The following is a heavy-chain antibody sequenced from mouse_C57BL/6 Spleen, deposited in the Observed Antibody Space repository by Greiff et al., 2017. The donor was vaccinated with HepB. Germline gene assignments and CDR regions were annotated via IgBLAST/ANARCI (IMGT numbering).Heavy chain of an antibody. J-gene: IGHJ3*01. CDR1: GFSLTSYG. CDR3: AKKEDDGYSSWFAY. CDR2: IWRGGST. Sequence: VHLVESGPGLVQPSQSLSITCTVSGFSLTSYGVHWVRQSPGKGLEWLGVIWRGGSTDYNAAFMSRLSITKDNSKSQVFFKMNSLQADDTAIYYCAKKEDDGYSSWFAYWGQGTLVTVSA. D-gene: IGHD2-3*01. V-gene: IGHV2-5*01.